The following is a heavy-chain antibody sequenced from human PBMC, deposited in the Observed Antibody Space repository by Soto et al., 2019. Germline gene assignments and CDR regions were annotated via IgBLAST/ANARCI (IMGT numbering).Heavy chain of an antibody. V-gene: IGHV3-30-3*01. Sequence: QVQLVESGGGVVQPGRSLRLSCTASGFTFSTYAMQWVRQAPGKGLEWVAVVSSEGGTQFYADSVKGRFTISRDNSKNSLYLQMSGLTTEDAALYYCARENYYGGHVIGSLDLWGRGTLVSVSS. CDR1: GFTFSTYA. CDR3: ARENYYGGHVIGSLDL. CDR2: VSSEGGTQ. J-gene: IGHJ2*01. D-gene: IGHD3-22*01.